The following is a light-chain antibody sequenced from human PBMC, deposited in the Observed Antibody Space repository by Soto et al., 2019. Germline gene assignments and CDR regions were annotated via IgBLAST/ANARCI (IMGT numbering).Light chain of an antibody. CDR1: NSDVGGYNY. V-gene: IGLV2-8*01. Sequence: QSALTQPPSASGSPGQSVTISCTGTNSDVGGYNYVSWYQQYPGKAPKLIIYEVNERPSGVPDRFSGSKSGNTASLTVSGLQTADEADYYCSSYAGSTWYVFGTWTRSPS. CDR2: EVN. J-gene: IGLJ1*01. CDR3: SSYAGSTWYV.